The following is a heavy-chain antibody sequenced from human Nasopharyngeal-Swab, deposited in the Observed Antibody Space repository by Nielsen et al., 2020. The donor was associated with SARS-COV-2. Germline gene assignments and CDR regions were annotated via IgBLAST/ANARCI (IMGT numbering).Heavy chain of an antibody. J-gene: IGHJ6*03. V-gene: IGHV1-3*01. CDR2: VNAANGNT. CDR1: GYTFTDYA. CDR3: ARGGYSYGYTYDYYYMDV. Sequence: ASAKVSCKASGYTFTDYAMHWVRQAPGQRLEWMGWVNAANGNTKYSQKFQGRVTITTDTSARTANMELSSLRSEDTAVYYCARGGYSYGYTYDYYYMDVWGKGTTVTVSS. D-gene: IGHD5-18*01.